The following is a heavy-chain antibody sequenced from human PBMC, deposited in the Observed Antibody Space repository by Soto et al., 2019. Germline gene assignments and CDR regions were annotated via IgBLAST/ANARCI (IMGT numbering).Heavy chain of an antibody. J-gene: IGHJ6*02. Sequence: SVKVSCKASGGTFSSYAISWVRQAPGQGLEWMGGIIPIFGTANYAQKFQGRVTITADESTSTAYMELSSLRSEDTAVYYCARDDRRSGSYYYYGMDVWGQGTTVTVS. CDR3: ARDDRRSGSYYYYGMDV. CDR2: IIPIFGTA. V-gene: IGHV1-69*13. D-gene: IGHD3-10*01. CDR1: GGTFSSYA.